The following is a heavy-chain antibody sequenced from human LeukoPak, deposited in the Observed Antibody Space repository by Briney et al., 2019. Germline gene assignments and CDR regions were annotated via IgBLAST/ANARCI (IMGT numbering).Heavy chain of an antibody. Sequence: TGGSLRLSCAASGFTFSSYSMNWVRQAPGKGLEWVSSISSSSSYIYYADSVKGRFTISRDNAKNSLYLQMNSLRAEDTAVYYCARPAEYYYDSSGYGIDYWGQGTLVTVSS. CDR3: ARPAEYYYDSSGYGIDY. V-gene: IGHV3-21*01. D-gene: IGHD3-22*01. CDR1: GFTFSSYS. J-gene: IGHJ4*02. CDR2: ISSSSSYI.